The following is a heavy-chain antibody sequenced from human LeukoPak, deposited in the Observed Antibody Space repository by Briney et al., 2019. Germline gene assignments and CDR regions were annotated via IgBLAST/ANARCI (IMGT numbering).Heavy chain of an antibody. CDR1: GGPISSYY. CDR3: ARRRAVPGFYYFDY. CDR2: IYYSGST. D-gene: IGHD6-19*01. Sequence: ETLSLTCTVSGGPISSYYWTWLRQPPGKGLDWIGYIYYSGSTNYNPSLKSRVTISVDTSKNQFSLKLSSLTAADTAVYYCARRRAVPGFYYFDYWGQGTLVTVSS. V-gene: IGHV4-59*08. J-gene: IGHJ4*02.